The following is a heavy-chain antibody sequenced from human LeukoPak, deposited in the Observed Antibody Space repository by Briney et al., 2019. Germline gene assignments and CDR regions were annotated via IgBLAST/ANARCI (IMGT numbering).Heavy chain of an antibody. CDR3: ARPRYDSSGYYGTNWFDP. CDR2: ISAYNGNT. D-gene: IGHD3-22*01. J-gene: IGHJ5*02. V-gene: IGHV1-18*01. Sequence: ASVKVSCKASGYTFTSYGISWVRQAPGQGLEWMGWISAYNGNTNYAQKLQGRVTMTTDPSTSTAYMELRSLRSDDTAVYYCARPRYDSSGYYGTNWFDPWGQGTLVTVSS. CDR1: GYTFTSYG.